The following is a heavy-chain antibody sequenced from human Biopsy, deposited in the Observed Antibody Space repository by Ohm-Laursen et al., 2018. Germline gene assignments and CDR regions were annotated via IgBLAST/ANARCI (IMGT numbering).Heavy chain of an antibody. D-gene: IGHD3-3*01. Sequence: PPGTLSLTCNVSGDSISIYYWSWIRQPPGKGLEWIGNFYYSGSTNYNPSLKSRITMSLDRSKSQVSLRMNSVTAADTAVYYCARARIKTSGVLIPETYYFDSWGQGTLVTVPS. CDR3: ARARIKTSGVLIPETYYFDS. CDR2: FYYSGST. CDR1: GDSISIYY. V-gene: IGHV4-59*01. J-gene: IGHJ4*02.